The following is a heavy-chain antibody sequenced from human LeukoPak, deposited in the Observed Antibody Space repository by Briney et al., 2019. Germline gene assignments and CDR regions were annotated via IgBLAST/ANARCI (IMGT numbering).Heavy chain of an antibody. V-gene: IGHV1-2*02. D-gene: IGHD3-10*01. CDR1: GYTFIVYY. CDR2: INPNSHGT. J-gene: IGHJ4*02. CDR3: GRTILGGGSGDFDY. Sequence: APVKVSCKASGYTFIVYYIHWVRQAPGQRLEWMGWINPNSHGTDYAQKFQGRVTMTRDTSISTAYMELNRLGSADTAVYYCGRTILGGGSGDFDYWGQGTLVTVSS.